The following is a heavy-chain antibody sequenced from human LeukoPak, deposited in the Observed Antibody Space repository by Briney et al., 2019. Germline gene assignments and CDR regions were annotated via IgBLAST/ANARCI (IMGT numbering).Heavy chain of an antibody. CDR3: AKYSSGWIGYYGMDV. J-gene: IGHJ6*02. CDR2: IYSGGST. CDR1: GCTVSSNY. Sequence: GGSLRLSCAASGCTVSSNYMSWVRQAPGKGLEWVLVIYSGGSTYYEDSVKGRFTISRDNSKNTLYLQMNSLRAEDRAVYYCAKYSSGWIGYYGMDVWGQGTTVTVSS. D-gene: IGHD6-19*01. V-gene: IGHV3-66*01.